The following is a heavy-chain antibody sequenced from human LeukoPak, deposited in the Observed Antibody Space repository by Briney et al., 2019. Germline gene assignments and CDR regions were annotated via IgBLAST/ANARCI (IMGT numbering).Heavy chain of an antibody. D-gene: IGHD2-2*01. CDR2: INPNSGGT. CDR3: ARESFRYCSSTSCYGTKHWFDP. Sequence: ASVKVSCKASGYTFTGYYMHWVRQAPGQGLEWMGWINPNSGGTNYAQKFQGRVTMTRDTSISTAYMELSRLRSDDTAVYYCARESFRYCSSTSCYGTKHWFDPWGQGTLVTVSS. CDR1: GYTFTGYY. V-gene: IGHV1-2*02. J-gene: IGHJ5*02.